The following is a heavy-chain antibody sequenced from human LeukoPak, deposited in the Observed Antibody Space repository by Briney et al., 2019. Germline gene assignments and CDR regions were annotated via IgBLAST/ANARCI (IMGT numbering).Heavy chain of an antibody. CDR3: ARDRPGSMDV. V-gene: IGHV3-48*01. Sequence: GGSLRLSCAASGFTFSSYSMTWVRQAPGKGLEWVSYISSSSGTIYYADSVKGRFTISRDNAKNSLSLQMNSLRPEDTAVYYCARDRPGSMDVWGQGTTARVSS. CDR1: GFTFSSYS. D-gene: IGHD3-10*01. CDR2: ISSSSGTI. J-gene: IGHJ6*02.